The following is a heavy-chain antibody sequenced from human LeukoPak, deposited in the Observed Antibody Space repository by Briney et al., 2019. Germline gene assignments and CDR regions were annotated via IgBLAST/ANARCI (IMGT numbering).Heavy chain of an antibody. Sequence: SETLSLTCTVSGGSISSYYWSRIRQPAGKGLEWIGRIYTSGSTNYNPSLKSRVTISVDTSKNQFSLKLSSVTAADTAVYYCARGRTGYYDFWSGYRYFDYWGQGTLVTVSS. CDR3: ARGRTGYYDFWSGYRYFDY. D-gene: IGHD3-3*01. CDR2: IYTSGST. V-gene: IGHV4-4*07. CDR1: GGSISSYY. J-gene: IGHJ4*02.